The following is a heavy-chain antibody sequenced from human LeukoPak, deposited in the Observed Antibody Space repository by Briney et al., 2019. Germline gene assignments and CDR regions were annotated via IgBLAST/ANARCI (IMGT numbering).Heavy chain of an antibody. CDR2: INPSGST. D-gene: IGHD6-13*01. J-gene: IGHJ4*02. Sequence: SETLSLTCTVYGGSFSGFYWSWIRQPPGKGLEWIGEINPSGSTDYNPSLKSRVTISVGTSKNQFSLKLSSVTAADTAVYYCARGLRSTYSYYFDYWGQGTLVTVSS. CDR1: GGSFSGFY. CDR3: ARGLRSTYSYYFDY. V-gene: IGHV4-34*01.